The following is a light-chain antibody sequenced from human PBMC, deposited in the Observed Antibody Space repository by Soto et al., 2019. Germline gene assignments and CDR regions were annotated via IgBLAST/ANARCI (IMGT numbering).Light chain of an antibody. CDR1: QSIRSW. J-gene: IGKJ2*01. CDR3: QQYNSYSYT. V-gene: IGKV1-5*03. Sequence: DIQMTQSPSTLSASVGDRVTITCRASQSIRSWLAWYQQKPGKAPKILIYKASSIESGVPSRFSGSGSGTEFTLTISSLQPDDFATYYCQQYNSYSYTFGQGTKLEIK. CDR2: KAS.